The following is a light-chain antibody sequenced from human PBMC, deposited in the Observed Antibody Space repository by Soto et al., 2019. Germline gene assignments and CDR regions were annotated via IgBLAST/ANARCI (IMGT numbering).Light chain of an antibody. CDR2: ETS. CDR3: HQTRSYPST. CDR1: QGIDSY. Sequence: IQLTQSPSSLSASVGDRVTITCRASQGIDSYLAWYQQRPGKVPQLLIYETSILQSGVSSRFSGSGSGTDFTRTVSSLQAEDFAAYYCHQTRSYPSTFGGGTKVEIK. V-gene: IGKV1-9*01. J-gene: IGKJ4*01.